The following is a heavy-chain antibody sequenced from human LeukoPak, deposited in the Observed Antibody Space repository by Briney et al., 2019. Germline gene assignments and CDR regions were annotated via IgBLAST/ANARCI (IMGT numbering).Heavy chain of an antibody. Sequence: SQTLSLTCAISGDSVSSNSAAWNWIRQSPSRGLEWLGRTYYRSKWYNDYAVSVKSRITINPDTSKNQFSLQLNSVTPEDTAVYYYARGLVCSGGSCYPIYGMDVWGQGTTVTVSS. J-gene: IGHJ6*02. CDR1: GDSVSSNSAA. D-gene: IGHD2-15*01. CDR3: ARGLVCSGGSCYPIYGMDV. V-gene: IGHV6-1*01. CDR2: TYYRSKWYN.